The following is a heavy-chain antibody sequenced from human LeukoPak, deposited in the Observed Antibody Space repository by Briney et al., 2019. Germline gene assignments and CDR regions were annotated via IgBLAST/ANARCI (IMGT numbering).Heavy chain of an antibody. D-gene: IGHD3-22*01. V-gene: IGHV3-23*01. CDR2: ISGSGGST. Sequence: GGSLRLSCAASGFTFSSYAMSWVRQAPGKGLEWVSAISGSGGSTYYADSVKGRFTISRDNSKNTLYLQMNSLRAEDTAVYYCAKKRGDYYDSSGYYDDYWDQGTLVTVSS. J-gene: IGHJ4*02. CDR1: GFTFSSYA. CDR3: AKKRGDYYDSSGYYDDY.